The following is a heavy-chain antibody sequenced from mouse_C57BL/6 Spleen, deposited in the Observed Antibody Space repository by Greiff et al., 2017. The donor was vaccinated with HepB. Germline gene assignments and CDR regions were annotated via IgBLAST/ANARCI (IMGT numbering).Heavy chain of an antibody. D-gene: IGHD1-1*01. Sequence: VKLQESGAELVKPGASVKISCKASGYAFSSYWMNWVKQRPGKGLEWIGQIYPGDGDTNYNGKFKGKATLTADKSSSTAYMQLSSLTSEDSAVYFCARRGIYGSSYDAMDYWGQGTSVTVSS. V-gene: IGHV1-80*01. J-gene: IGHJ4*01. CDR3: ARRGIYGSSYDAMDY. CDR1: GYAFSSYW. CDR2: IYPGDGDT.